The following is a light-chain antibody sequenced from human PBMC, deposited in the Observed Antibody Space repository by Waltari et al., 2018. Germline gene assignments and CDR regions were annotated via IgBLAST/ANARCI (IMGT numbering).Light chain of an antibody. Sequence: EIVMTQSPATLSVSPGERATLSCRASQSVTNNLAWYQQKPGQPPRLLIYAVSTRAAGSPARISGSGSGTEFTLTISGLQSEDFAVYYCHQYNDWPQTFGQGTKLDIK. J-gene: IGKJ2*01. CDR3: HQYNDWPQT. CDR1: QSVTNN. CDR2: AVS. V-gene: IGKV3-15*01.